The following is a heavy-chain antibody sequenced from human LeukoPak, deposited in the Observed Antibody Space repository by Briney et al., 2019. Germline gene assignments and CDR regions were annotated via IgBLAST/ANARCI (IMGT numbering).Heavy chain of an antibody. V-gene: IGHV3-21*01. CDR2: ISSSRRYI. J-gene: IGHJ4*02. CDR3: AGSLAYCGGDCCLGDY. CDR1: GFIFSSHS. D-gene: IGHD2-21*02. Sequence: MTGGSLRLSCAASGFIFSSHSMSWVRQAPGKGLEWVSSISSSRRYIDYADSVKGRFTISRDNAKNSLYLQMNSLRAEDTAVYSCAGSLAYCGGDCCLGDYWGQGTLVTVSS.